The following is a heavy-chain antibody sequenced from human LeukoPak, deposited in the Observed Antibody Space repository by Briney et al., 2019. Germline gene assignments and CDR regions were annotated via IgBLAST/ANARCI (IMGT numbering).Heavy chain of an antibody. J-gene: IGHJ4*02. Sequence: SSETLSLTCTVSGGSISNYYWSWIRQPPGKGLEWIGYIFYSGSTNYNPSLRSRVTMSVDTSKNQFSLKLSSVTAADTAVYYCARHHSSSSWYSTWGQGTLVTVSS. V-gene: IGHV4-59*08. D-gene: IGHD6-13*01. CDR1: GGSISNYY. CDR2: IFYSGST. CDR3: ARHHSSSSWYST.